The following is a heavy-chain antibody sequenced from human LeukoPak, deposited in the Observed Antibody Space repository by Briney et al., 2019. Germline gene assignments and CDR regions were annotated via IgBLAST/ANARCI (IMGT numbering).Heavy chain of an antibody. CDR2: INWNGGNT. J-gene: IGHJ6*04. CDR1: GFTFDDYA. D-gene: IGHD3-10*02. Sequence: GGSLRLSCAASGFTFDDYAMNWVRQAPGKGLEWVSGINWNGGNTVYADSVKGRFTISRDNAKNSLYLQMNSLRAEDTAVYYCAELGITMIGGVWGKGTTVTISS. V-gene: IGHV3-20*04. CDR3: AELGITMIGGV.